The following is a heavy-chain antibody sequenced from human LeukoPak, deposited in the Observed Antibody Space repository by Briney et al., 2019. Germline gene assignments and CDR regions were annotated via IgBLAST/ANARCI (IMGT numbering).Heavy chain of an antibody. CDR2: ISGSGGST. J-gene: IGHJ4*02. D-gene: IGHD6-13*01. Sequence: GGSLRLSCAASGFTFSSYAMSWVRQAPGKGLELVSGISGSGGSTYYADSVKGRFTISRDNSKNTLYLQMNSLRAEDTAVYYCAKDMLGYSSSRGAYYFDYWGQGTLVTVSS. V-gene: IGHV3-23*01. CDR1: GFTFSSYA. CDR3: AKDMLGYSSSRGAYYFDY.